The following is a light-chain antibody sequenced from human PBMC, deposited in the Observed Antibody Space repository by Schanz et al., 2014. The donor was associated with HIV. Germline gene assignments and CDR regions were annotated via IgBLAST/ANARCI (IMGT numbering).Light chain of an antibody. CDR2: GAF. Sequence: EIVLTQSPDTLSLSPGERATLSCRASQTVSSSSLAWYQQKPDQPPRLLIYGAFTRATGVPDRFSGSGSGTDFTLTISRLEPEDFAVYYCQQYGRSTTFGQGTKVEV. CDR1: QTVSSSS. J-gene: IGKJ1*01. V-gene: IGKV3-20*01. CDR3: QQYGRSTT.